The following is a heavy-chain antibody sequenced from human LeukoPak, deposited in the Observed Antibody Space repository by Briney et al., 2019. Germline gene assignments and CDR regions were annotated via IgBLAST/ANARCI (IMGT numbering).Heavy chain of an antibody. CDR3: AKDPNPLYDFWTGYK. Sequence: GGSLRLSCAASGFTFSSYAMSWVRQAPGKGLEWVSAISGSGGSTYYADSVKGRFTISRDNPRNILHLQLNSLRAEDTAVYYCAKDPNPLYDFWTGYKWGQGTLVTVSS. V-gene: IGHV3-23*01. J-gene: IGHJ4*02. CDR2: ISGSGGST. CDR1: GFTFSSYA. D-gene: IGHD3-3*01.